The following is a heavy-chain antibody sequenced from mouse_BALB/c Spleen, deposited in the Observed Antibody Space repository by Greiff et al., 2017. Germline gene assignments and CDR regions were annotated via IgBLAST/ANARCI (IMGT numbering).Heavy chain of an antibody. V-gene: IGHV1-87*01. J-gene: IGHJ1*01. CDR1: GYTFTSYW. CDR3: ARDYGSSHWCFDV. Sequence: QVQLKESGGELARPGASVKLSCKASGYTFTSYWMQWVKQRPGQGLEWIGAIYPGDGDTRYTQKFKGKATLTADTSSSTAYMQLSSLASEDSAVYYCARDYGSSHWCFDVWGAGTTVTVSS. D-gene: IGHD1-1*01. CDR2: IYPGDGDT.